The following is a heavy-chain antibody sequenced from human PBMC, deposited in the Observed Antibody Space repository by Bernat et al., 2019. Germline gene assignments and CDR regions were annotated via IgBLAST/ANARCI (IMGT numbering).Heavy chain of an antibody. CDR2: IYYSGST. CDR3: ARGDKYGDYFDY. Sequence: QLQLQESGPGLVKPSETLSPTCTVSGGSISSSSYYWGWIRQPPGKGLEWIGSIYYSGSTYYNPSLKSRVTISVDTAKNQYFLKLSSVTAADTAVYYCARGDKYGDYFDYWGQGTLVTGSS. CDR1: GGSISSSSYY. J-gene: IGHJ4*02. D-gene: IGHD4-17*01. V-gene: IGHV4-39*01.